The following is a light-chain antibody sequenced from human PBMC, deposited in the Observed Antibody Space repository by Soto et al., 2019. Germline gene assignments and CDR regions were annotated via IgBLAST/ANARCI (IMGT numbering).Light chain of an antibody. CDR1: QSIRNW. J-gene: IGKJ1*01. CDR2: KTS. CDR3: QQYDTYPRT. Sequence: DIPMTQSPSTLSASVGDRVTITCRASQSIRNWLAWYQQKPGKAPKLLIFKTSTLESGVPSRFSGSGSGTEFTLNINSLQPDDFATYHCQQYDTYPRTFGQGTKVDIK. V-gene: IGKV1-5*03.